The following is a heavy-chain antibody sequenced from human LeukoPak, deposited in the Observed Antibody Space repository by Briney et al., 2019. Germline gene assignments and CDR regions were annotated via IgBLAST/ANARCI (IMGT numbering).Heavy chain of an antibody. CDR2: IYYSGST. V-gene: IGHV4-61*01. Sequence: SETLSLTCTVSGGSVSSGSYYWSWIRQPPGEGLEWIGYIYYSGSTNYNPSLKSRVTISVDTSKNQFSLKLSSVTAADTAVYYCAREVVVAATSGDYYGMDVWGKGTTVTVSS. CDR3: AREVVVAATSGDYYGMDV. D-gene: IGHD2-15*01. J-gene: IGHJ6*04. CDR1: GGSVSSGSYY.